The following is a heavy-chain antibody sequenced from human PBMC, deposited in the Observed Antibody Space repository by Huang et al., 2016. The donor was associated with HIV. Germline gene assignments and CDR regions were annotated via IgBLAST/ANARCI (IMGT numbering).Heavy chain of an antibody. D-gene: IGHD4-17*01. CDR3: ARSAYGDLDY. Sequence: QVHLVQSGAEVKKPGASVTVSCKASGYTFTNYDINWVRQAPGRGLEWMGGMNPNTGNTGFAQSFQGRVTMTRKTSITTAYMELTSLTSEDTAVYYCARSAYGDLDYWGLGTLVIVSS. CDR2: MNPNTGNT. J-gene: IGHJ4*02. CDR1: GYTFTNYD. V-gene: IGHV1-8*02.